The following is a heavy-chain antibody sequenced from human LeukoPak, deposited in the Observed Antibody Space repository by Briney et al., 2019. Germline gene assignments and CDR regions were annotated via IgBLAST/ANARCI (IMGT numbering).Heavy chain of an antibody. V-gene: IGHV4-34*01. CDR3: ARVRVAARPFNWFDP. CDR2: INHSGST. CDR1: GGSLSAYY. Sequence: SETLSLTCAVYGGSLSAYYWTWIRQPPGKGLEWIGEINHSGSTNYNPSLKSRVTISVETSKNQFSLKLSSVTAADTAVYYCARVRVAARPFNWFDPWGQGTLVTVSS. D-gene: IGHD6-6*01. J-gene: IGHJ5*02.